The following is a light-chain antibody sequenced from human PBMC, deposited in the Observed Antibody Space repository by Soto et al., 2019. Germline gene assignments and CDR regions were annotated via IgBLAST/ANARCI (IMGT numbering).Light chain of an antibody. J-gene: IGLJ2*01. Sequence: QSALTQPASVSGSPGQSVTISCTGTDTDIGRHNYVSWYQQYSDKAPILIIFEVNNRPSGVSDRYSGSKSSNTASLTISDLQPEDEAEYHCASYRSTFNLVFGGGTKVTVL. CDR2: EVN. CDR1: DTDIGRHNY. CDR3: ASYRSTFNLV. V-gene: IGLV2-14*01.